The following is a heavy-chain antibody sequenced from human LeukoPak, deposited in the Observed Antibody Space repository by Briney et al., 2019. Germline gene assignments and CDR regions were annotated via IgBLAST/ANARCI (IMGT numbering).Heavy chain of an antibody. J-gene: IGHJ4*02. CDR1: GFTVSSNY. V-gene: IGHV3-53*05. Sequence: TGGSLRLSCAASGFTVSSNYMSWVRQAPGKGLEWVSVIYSGGSTYYADSVKGRFTVSRDNSKNTLFVQMNSLRAEDTAVYYCAKDLSGRKGPFDYWGQGTLVTVSS. CDR3: AKDLSGRKGPFDY. CDR2: IYSGGST. D-gene: IGHD3-10*01.